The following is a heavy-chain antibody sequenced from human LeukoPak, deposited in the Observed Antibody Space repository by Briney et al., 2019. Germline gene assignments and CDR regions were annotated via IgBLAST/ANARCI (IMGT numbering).Heavy chain of an antibody. Sequence: PSETLSLTCTVSGGSISSSSYYWGWIRQPPGKGLEWIGSIYYSGSTYYNPSLKSRVTISVDTSKNQFSLKLSSVTAADTAVYYCAPTVAGTGGAFDIWGQGTMVTVSS. J-gene: IGHJ3*02. D-gene: IGHD6-19*01. CDR3: APTVAGTGGAFDI. V-gene: IGHV4-39*07. CDR1: GGSISSSSYY. CDR2: IYYSGST.